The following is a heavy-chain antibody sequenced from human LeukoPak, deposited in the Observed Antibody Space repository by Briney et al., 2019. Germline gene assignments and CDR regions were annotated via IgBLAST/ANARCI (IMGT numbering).Heavy chain of an antibody. CDR3: ATNVSGWSP. J-gene: IGHJ5*02. V-gene: IGHV3-30*02. D-gene: IGHD6-19*01. CDR2: IRSDGTSK. Sequence: GGSLRLSCAASGLTFTTYGTHWVRQAPGKGLEWVAFIRSDGTSKYYADSVKGRFTTPRDNSKNTLYLQMNSLRPNDTAVYYCATNVSGWSPWGQGTLVTVSS. CDR1: GLTFTTYG.